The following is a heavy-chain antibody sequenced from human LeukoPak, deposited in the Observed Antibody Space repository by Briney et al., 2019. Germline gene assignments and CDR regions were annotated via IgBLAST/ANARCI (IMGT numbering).Heavy chain of an antibody. J-gene: IGHJ4*02. CDR1: GFTFSNYA. V-gene: IGHV3-23*01. D-gene: IGHD1-26*01. CDR3: ADSKRAWWANSGSYYFDS. Sequence: PGGSLRLSCAASGFTFSNYAMTWVRQAPGKGLEWVSTVTGSGGNTYYADSVKGRFTISRDNSKNTLYLQMNSLRAEDTAVYYCADSKRAWWANSGSYYFDSWGQGTLVTASS. CDR2: VTGSGGNT.